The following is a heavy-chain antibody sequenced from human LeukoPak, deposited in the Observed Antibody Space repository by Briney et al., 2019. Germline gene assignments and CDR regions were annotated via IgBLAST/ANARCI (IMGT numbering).Heavy chain of an antibody. V-gene: IGHV3-21*06. D-gene: IGHD3-10*02. CDR3: ARVMLHRDSRLNDLYYYSMDV. CDR1: GFTVSSNY. CDR2: ISDRGSFI. J-gene: IGHJ6*02. Sequence: GGSLRLSCAASGFTVSSNYMSWVRQAPGKGLEWVASISDRGSFIFHAESLKGRFTISRDNAKNSLFLQMNGLRAEDTAVYYCARVMLHRDSRLNDLYYYSMDVWGQGTTVTV.